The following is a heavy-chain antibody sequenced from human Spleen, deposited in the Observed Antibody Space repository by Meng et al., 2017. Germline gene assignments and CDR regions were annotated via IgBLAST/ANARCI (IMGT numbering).Heavy chain of an antibody. Sequence: LRPGGAGRLKPSETLSLACVVSGGSFSDYYWSWIRQPPGKGLEWIGEINHSGSTNYNPSLESRATISVDTSQNNLSLKLSSVTAADSAVYYCARGPTTMAHDFDYWGQGTLVTVSS. D-gene: IGHD4-11*01. CDR3: ARGPTTMAHDFDY. CDR2: INHSGST. CDR1: GGSFSDYY. J-gene: IGHJ4*02. V-gene: IGHV4-34*01.